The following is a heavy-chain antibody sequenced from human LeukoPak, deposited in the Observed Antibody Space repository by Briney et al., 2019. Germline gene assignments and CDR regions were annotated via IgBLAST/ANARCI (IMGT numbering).Heavy chain of an antibody. D-gene: IGHD3-9*01. CDR1: GYTFTGYY. V-gene: IGHV1-2*06. Sequence: ASVKVSCKASGYTFTGYYMHWVRQATGQGLEWMGRINPNSGGTNYAQKFQGRVTMTRDTSISAAYMELSRLRSDDTAVYYCARERYYDILTGDDAFDIWGQGTMVTVSS. J-gene: IGHJ3*02. CDR2: INPNSGGT. CDR3: ARERYYDILTGDDAFDI.